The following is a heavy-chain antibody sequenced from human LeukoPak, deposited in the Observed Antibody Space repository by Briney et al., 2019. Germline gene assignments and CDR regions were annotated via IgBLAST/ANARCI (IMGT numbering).Heavy chain of an antibody. V-gene: IGHV1-69*13. CDR1: GGTFSSYA. CDR2: IIPIFGTA. J-gene: IGHJ4*02. CDR3: ARRVGPYYFDY. Sequence: GDSVKVSCKASGGTFSSYAISWVRQPPGQGLEWMGGIIPIFGTANYAQKFQGRVTITADESTSTAYMELSSRRSEDTAVYYCARRVGPYYFDYWGQGTLVAVSS. D-gene: IGHD1-26*01.